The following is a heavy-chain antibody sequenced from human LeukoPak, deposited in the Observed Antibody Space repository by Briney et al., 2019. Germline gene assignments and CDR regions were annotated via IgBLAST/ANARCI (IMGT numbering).Heavy chain of an antibody. J-gene: IGHJ4*02. V-gene: IGHV4-4*02. CDR2: IYHSGNS. D-gene: IGHD6-6*01. Sequence: SETLSLTCPVSGCSISSNNWCSLVCQPPGKGLELIGEIYHSGNSNYNPSLKSRVTISVDKSTNQFSLKLSSVTAGDTVVYYCARDVGARLPGYWGEGILVTVSS. CDR1: GCSISSNNW. CDR3: ARDVGARLPGY.